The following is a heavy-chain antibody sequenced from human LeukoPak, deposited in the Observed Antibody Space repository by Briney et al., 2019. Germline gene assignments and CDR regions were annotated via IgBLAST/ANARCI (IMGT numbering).Heavy chain of an antibody. V-gene: IGHV4-34*01. CDR1: GGSFSGYY. Sequence: PSETLSLNCAVYGGSFSGYYWSWIRQPPGKGLEWIGSIYYSGSTYYNPSLKSRVTISVDTSKNQFSLKLSSVTAADTAVYYCARNSYYYDSSSYYYVSAFDIWGQGTMVTVSS. D-gene: IGHD3-22*01. CDR3: ARNSYYYDSSSYYYVSAFDI. CDR2: IYYSGST. J-gene: IGHJ3*02.